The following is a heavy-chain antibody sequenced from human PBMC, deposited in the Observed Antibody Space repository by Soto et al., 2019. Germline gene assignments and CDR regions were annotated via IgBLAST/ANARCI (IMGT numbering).Heavy chain of an antibody. CDR1: GFTFSSYG. J-gene: IGHJ4*02. Sequence: QVQLVESGGGVVQPGRSLRLSCAASGFTFSSYGMHWVRQAPGKGLEWVAVISYDGSNKYYADSVKGRFTISRDNSKNTLYLQMNSLRAEDTAVYYCAKEYEEVVVITTDAGYWGQGTLVTVSS. D-gene: IGHD3-22*01. CDR2: ISYDGSNK. CDR3: AKEYEEVVVITTDAGY. V-gene: IGHV3-30*18.